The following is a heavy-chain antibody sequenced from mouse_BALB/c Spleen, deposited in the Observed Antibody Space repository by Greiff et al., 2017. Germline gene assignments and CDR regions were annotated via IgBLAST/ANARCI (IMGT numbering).Heavy chain of an antibody. CDR1: GYSITSDYA. J-gene: IGHJ3*01. V-gene: IGHV3-2*02. Sequence: VQLKESGPGLVKPSQSLSLTCTVTGYSITSDYAWNWIRQFPGNKLEWIGYISYSGSTSYNPSLKSRISITPDTSKNQFFLQLNSVTTEDTATYDCARGFAYWGQGTLVTVSA. CDR3: ARGFAY. CDR2: ISYSGST.